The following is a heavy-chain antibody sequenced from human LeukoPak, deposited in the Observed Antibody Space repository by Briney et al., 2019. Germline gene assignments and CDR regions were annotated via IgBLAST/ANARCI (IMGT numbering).Heavy chain of an antibody. Sequence: SETLSLTCTVSVGSISNYYWSWIRQPPGKGLEWIGFISDSGSTNCNPSLKSRVTLSADTSEKQVSLKLSSVTTADTAVYYCARHYCSDAKCYYFDYWGQGTLVSVSS. CDR1: VGSISNYY. D-gene: IGHD2-15*01. J-gene: IGHJ4*02. CDR3: ARHYCSDAKCYYFDY. CDR2: ISDSGST. V-gene: IGHV4-59*01.